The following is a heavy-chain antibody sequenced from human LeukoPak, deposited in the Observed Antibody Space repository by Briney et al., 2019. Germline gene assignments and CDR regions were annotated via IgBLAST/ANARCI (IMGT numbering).Heavy chain of an antibody. CDR3: AKDMGYCSSATCYGLDY. D-gene: IGHD2-2*01. V-gene: IGHV3-23*01. J-gene: IGHJ4*02. CDR2: VSGGGGTT. CDR1: GFTFSSYA. Sequence: GGTLRLSCAASGFTFSSYAMSWVRQAPGKGLEWVSTVSGGGGTTYYVDSVKGRFTISRDNSKNTLFLQMNSLRAEDTAIYYCAKDMGYCSSATCYGLDYWGQGTLVTVSS.